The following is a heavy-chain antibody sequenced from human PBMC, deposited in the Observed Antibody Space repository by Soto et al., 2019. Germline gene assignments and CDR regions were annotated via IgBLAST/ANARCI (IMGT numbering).Heavy chain of an antibody. D-gene: IGHD6-13*01. CDR1: EFTFSSCA. CDR2: INDGGGDT. J-gene: IGHJ4*02. V-gene: IGHV3-23*01. CDR3: AYSSTPFDY. Sequence: GGSLRLSCSASEFTFSSCAMSWVRQAPGKGLEWVSAINDGGGDTYYTNSVRGRFTISRDNSKNMLYLQMNSLRAEDTAVYYCAYSSTPFDYWGQGTLVTVSS.